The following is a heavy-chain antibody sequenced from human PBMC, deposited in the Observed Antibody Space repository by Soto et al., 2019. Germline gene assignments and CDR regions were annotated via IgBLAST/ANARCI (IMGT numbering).Heavy chain of an antibody. J-gene: IGHJ6*02. CDR1: GGSFSGYY. CDR2: INHSGST. Sequence: SETLSLTCAVYGGSFSGYYWSWIRQPPGKGLEWIGEINHSGSTNYNPSLKSRVTISVDTSKNQFSLKLSSVTAADTAVYYCARGRGYCSGGSCYPESFYYYYGMGVWGQGTTVTVSS. CDR3: ARGRGYCSGGSCYPESFYYYYGMGV. V-gene: IGHV4-34*01. D-gene: IGHD2-15*01.